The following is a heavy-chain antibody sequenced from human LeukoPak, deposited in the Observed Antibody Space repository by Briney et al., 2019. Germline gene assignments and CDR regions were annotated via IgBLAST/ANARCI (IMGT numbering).Heavy chain of an antibody. D-gene: IGHD4-17*01. Sequence: PSETLSLTRTVSGGSITSYYWSWIRQPPGKGLEGIGYIYYSGTTNYNPSLKSRVTISLDTSKSQFSLKLSCVTAADAAVYYCARGSAVTTYHAFDIWGQGTMVTVAS. V-gene: IGHV4-59*01. CDR3: ARGSAVTTYHAFDI. CDR2: IYYSGTT. J-gene: IGHJ3*02. CDR1: GGSITSYY.